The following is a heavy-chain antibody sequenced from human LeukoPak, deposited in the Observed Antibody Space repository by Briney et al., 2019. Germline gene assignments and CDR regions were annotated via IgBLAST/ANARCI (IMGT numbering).Heavy chain of an antibody. Sequence: PSQTLSLTCAVSGGSISSGGYSWSWIRQPPGKGLEWIGYIYHSGSTYYNPSLKSRVTISVDRSKNQFSLKLSSVTAADTAVYYCARGAAAGFHRVDYWGQGTLVTVSS. CDR3: ARGAAAGFHRVDY. CDR2: IYHSGST. V-gene: IGHV4-30-2*01. CDR1: GGSISSGGYS. J-gene: IGHJ4*02. D-gene: IGHD6-13*01.